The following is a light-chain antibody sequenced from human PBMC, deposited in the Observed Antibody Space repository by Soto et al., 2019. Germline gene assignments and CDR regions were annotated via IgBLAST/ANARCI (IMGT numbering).Light chain of an antibody. J-gene: IGKJ5*01. CDR2: VAS. CDR3: QLYGISPQ. CDR1: QSVSNY. Sequence: EIVLTQSPATLSLSPGERATLSCRASQSVSNYLAWYQQKPGQAPRLLLFVASSRAAGIPDRFSGSASGPDFTLTINRLEPEDFAVYYCQLYGISPQFGQGTRLEIK. V-gene: IGKV3-20*01.